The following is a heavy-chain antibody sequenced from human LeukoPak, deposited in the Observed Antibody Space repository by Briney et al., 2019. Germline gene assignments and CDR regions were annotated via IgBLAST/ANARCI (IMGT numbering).Heavy chain of an antibody. Sequence: SETLSLTCTVSGGSINNRSYYWGWFRQPPGEGLEWIGNIYYGGSTYYNPSLKSRVTISVDTSKNQFSLKLNSVTAADTAVYYCARGLTVMRAFDIWGQGTMVTVSS. V-gene: IGHV4-39*01. CDR1: GGSINNRSYY. CDR2: IYYGGST. CDR3: ARGLTVMRAFDI. D-gene: IGHD4-17*01. J-gene: IGHJ3*02.